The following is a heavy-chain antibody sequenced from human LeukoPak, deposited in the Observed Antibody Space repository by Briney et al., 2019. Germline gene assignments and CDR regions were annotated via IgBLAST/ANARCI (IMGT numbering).Heavy chain of an antibody. D-gene: IGHD6-19*01. V-gene: IGHV4-59*08. J-gene: IGHJ4*02. Sequence: SETLSLTCTVSGGSISSYYWSWIRQPPGKGLEWIGYIYYSGSTNYNPSLKSRVTISVDTSKNQFSLKLSSVTAADTAVYYCARHVGRSGWYGFDYWGQGTLVTVSS. CDR2: IYYSGST. CDR3: ARHVGRSGWYGFDY. CDR1: GGSISSYY.